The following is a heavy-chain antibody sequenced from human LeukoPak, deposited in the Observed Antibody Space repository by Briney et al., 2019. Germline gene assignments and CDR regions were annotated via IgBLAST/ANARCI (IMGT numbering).Heavy chain of an antibody. Sequence: ASVKVSCKASGYTFTSYGISWVRQAPGQGLEWMGWISAYNGNTNYAQKFQGRVTITADESTSTAYMELSSLRSEDTAVYYCARGPIAVAGFDYWGQGTLVTVSS. J-gene: IGHJ4*02. V-gene: IGHV1-18*01. CDR2: ISAYNGNT. CDR1: GYTFTSYG. CDR3: ARGPIAVAGFDY. D-gene: IGHD6-19*01.